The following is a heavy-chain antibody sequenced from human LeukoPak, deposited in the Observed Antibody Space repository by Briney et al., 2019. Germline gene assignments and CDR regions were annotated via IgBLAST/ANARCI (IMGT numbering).Heavy chain of an antibody. Sequence: SETLSLTCSVFGGSISSYYWSWIRQPPGKGLDWFGYIYYTGSPNYNPSLKSRLTISLDTSKNQCSLKLNSVTAADTAVYYCARELCSTTTCYFDYWGQGTLVTVSS. CDR1: GGSISSYY. CDR2: IYYTGSP. CDR3: ARELCSTTTCYFDY. V-gene: IGHV4-59*13. D-gene: IGHD2-2*01. J-gene: IGHJ4*02.